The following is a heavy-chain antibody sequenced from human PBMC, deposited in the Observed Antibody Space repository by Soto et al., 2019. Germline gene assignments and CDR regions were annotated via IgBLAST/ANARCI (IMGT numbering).Heavy chain of an antibody. CDR3: ARWREYSSSSSGFDY. J-gene: IGHJ4*02. CDR1: GYTFTSYG. D-gene: IGHD6-6*01. V-gene: IGHV1-18*01. Sequence: ASVKVSCKASGYTFTSYGISWVRQAPGQGLEWMGWMSAYIGNTNYAQNFQGRITLTKDTSTNTAYMELRSLRSDDTAVYYCARWREYSSSSSGFDYWGQGTLVTVS. CDR2: MSAYIGNT.